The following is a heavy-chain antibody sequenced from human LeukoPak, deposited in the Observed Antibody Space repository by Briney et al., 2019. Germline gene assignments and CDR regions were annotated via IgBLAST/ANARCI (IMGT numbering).Heavy chain of an antibody. CDR2: IYRGGST. CDR1: GGSFRGYY. V-gene: IGHV3-53*01. J-gene: IGHJ4*02. Sequence: ETLSLTCAVYGGSFRGYYWSWVRQAPGKGLEWASVIYRGGSTYYADSVKGRFTTSRDNSKNTLYLQMNSLRAEDTAVYYCARNEDYFDYWGQGTLVTVFS. CDR3: ARNEDYFDY.